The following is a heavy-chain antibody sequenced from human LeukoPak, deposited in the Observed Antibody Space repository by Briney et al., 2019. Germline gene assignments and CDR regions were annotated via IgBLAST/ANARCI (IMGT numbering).Heavy chain of an antibody. CDR2: IIPIFGTA. J-gene: IGHJ6*03. D-gene: IGHD2-2*01. CDR1: GGTFSSYA. Sequence: ASVKVSXKASGGTFSSYAISWVRQAPGQGLEWMGGIIPIFGTANYAQKFQGRVTITADESTSTAYMELSSLRSEDTAVYYCARCYYQLLSYYYYYYMDVWGKGTTVTVSS. V-gene: IGHV1-69*13. CDR3: ARCYYQLLSYYYYYYMDV.